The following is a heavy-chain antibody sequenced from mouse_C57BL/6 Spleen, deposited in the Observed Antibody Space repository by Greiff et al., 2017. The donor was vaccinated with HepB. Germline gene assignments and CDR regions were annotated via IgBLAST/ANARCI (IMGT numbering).Heavy chain of an antibody. J-gene: IGHJ1*03. CDR1: GFTFSDYG. CDR2: ISSGSSTI. V-gene: IGHV5-17*01. D-gene: IGHD1-1*01. CDR3: ARPIYYGSSWDWYFDV. Sequence: EVQGVESGGGLVKPGGSLKLSCAASGFTFSDYGMHWVRQAPEKGLEWVAYISSGSSTIYYADTVKGRFTISRDNAKNTLFLQMTSLRSEDTAMYYCARPIYYGSSWDWYFDVWGTGTTVTVSS.